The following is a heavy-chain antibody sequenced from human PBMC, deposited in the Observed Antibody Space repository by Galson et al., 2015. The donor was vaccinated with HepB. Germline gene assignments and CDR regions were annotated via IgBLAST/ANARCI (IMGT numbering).Heavy chain of an antibody. CDR1: GYIFIGFY. Sequence: GYIFIGFYVHWVRQAPGQGLEWMGRINPKSGGTDYAQKFQGKVTMTRDTSINITYMELSRLRSDDTAVYYCARDYYDSSGPPAEYFQHWGQGTLVTVSA. CDR2: INPKSGGT. D-gene: IGHD3-22*01. CDR3: ARDYYDSSGPPAEYFQH. J-gene: IGHJ1*01. V-gene: IGHV1-2*06.